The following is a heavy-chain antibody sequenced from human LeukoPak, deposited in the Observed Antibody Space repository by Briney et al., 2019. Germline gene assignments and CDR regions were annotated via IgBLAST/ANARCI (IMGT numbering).Heavy chain of an antibody. Sequence: ASVKVSCKASGGTFSSYAISWVRQAPGQGLEWMGWINPNSGGTNYAQKFQGRVTMTRDTSISTAYMELSRLRSDDTAVYYCARDRGTYYYDSSGYYYAYWGQGTLVTVSS. J-gene: IGHJ4*02. D-gene: IGHD3-22*01. CDR3: ARDRGTYYYDSSGYYYAY. CDR1: GGTFSSYA. V-gene: IGHV1-2*02. CDR2: INPNSGGT.